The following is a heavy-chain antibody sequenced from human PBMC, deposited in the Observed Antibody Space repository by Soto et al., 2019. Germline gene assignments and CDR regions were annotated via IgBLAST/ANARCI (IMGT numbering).Heavy chain of an antibody. Sequence: SGGSLRLSCAASGFTFSSYEINWVRQAPGKGLEWVSYISSSGSTIYYADSVKGRFTTSRDNAKNSLYLQMNSLRAEDTAVYYCARIAANVFYYYAMDVWGQGTTVTVSS. J-gene: IGHJ6*02. CDR2: ISSSGSTI. D-gene: IGHD6-25*01. V-gene: IGHV3-48*03. CDR3: ARIAANVFYYYAMDV. CDR1: GFTFSSYE.